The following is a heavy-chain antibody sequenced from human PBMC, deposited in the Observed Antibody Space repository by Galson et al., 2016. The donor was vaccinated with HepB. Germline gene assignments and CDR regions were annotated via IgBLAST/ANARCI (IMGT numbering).Heavy chain of an antibody. CDR2: ISAKNGNT. CDR3: ARDYYDTSYYGLDV. J-gene: IGHJ6*02. V-gene: IGHV1-18*01. D-gene: IGHD3-22*01. Sequence: SVKVSCKASGYTFVSYGISWVRQAPGQGLEWLGWISAKNGNTNFAQRFQGRVSMTTDTSTTTAYMELRSLRSDDTAVYYCARDYYDTSYYGLDVWGQGTTVTVSS. CDR1: GYTFVSYG.